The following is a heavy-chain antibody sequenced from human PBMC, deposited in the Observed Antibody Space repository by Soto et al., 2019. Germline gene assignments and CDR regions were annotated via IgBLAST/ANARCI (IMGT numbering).Heavy chain of an antibody. CDR1: GGSMSENDYY. CDR2: IYDTWTT. J-gene: IGHJ3*02. D-gene: IGHD3-10*02. CDR3: ARGIVRGGFDI. Sequence: QVQLQEAGPGLVRPSQTLSLTCTVAGGSMSENDYYWSWLRQSPGQGLQWIGYIYDTWTTSYSPSLKSRVTMSADTSRNQFSLKLTSVTAADTALYFCARGIVRGGFDIGGQGTLVTVSS. V-gene: IGHV4-30-4*01.